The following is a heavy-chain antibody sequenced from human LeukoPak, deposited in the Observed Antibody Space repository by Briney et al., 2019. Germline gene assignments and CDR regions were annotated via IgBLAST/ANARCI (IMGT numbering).Heavy chain of an antibody. CDR1: GGSFSGYY. CDR2: INHSGST. D-gene: IGHD2-2*01. CDR3: ARGVEDIVVVPAYRFDY. J-gene: IGHJ4*02. Sequence: SETLSLTCAVYGGSFSGYYWSWIRQPPGKGLEWIGEINHSGSTNYNPSLKSRVTISVGTSKNQFSLKLSSVTAADTAVYYCARGVEDIVVVPAYRFDYWGQGTLVTVSS. V-gene: IGHV4-34*01.